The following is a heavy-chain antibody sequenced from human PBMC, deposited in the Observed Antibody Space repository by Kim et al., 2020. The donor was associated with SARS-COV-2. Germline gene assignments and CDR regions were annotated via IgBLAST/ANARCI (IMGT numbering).Heavy chain of an antibody. Sequence: GGSLRLSCAASGFTFSSYAMHWVRQAPGKGLEWVAVISYDGSNKYYADSVKGRFTNSRDNSKNTLYLQMNSLRAEDTAVYYCAASYSSSWYSPGPLYGEPRGFYWGQGTLVTVSS. CDR2: ISYDGSNK. CDR1: GFTFSSYA. V-gene: IGHV3-30-3*01. D-gene: IGHD6-13*01. CDR3: AASYSSSWYSPGPLYGEPRGFY. J-gene: IGHJ4*02.